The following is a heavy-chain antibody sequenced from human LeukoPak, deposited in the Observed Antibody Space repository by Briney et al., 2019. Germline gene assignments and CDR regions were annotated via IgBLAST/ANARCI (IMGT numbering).Heavy chain of an antibody. V-gene: IGHV6-1*01. J-gene: IGHJ2*01. D-gene: IGHD3-22*01. CDR3: AREEGPYYYDSSGYQVVRWYFDL. Sequence: SQTLSLTCAISGDSVSSNSAAWNWIRQSPSRGLEWLGRTYYRSRWYNDHAVSVKSRITINPDTSKNQFSLQLNSVTPEDTAVYYCAREEGPYYYDSSGYQVVRWYFDLWGRGTLVTVSS. CDR1: GDSVSSNSAA. CDR2: TYYRSRWYN.